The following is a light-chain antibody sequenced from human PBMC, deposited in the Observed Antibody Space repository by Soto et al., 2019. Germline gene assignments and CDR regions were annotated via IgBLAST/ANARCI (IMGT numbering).Light chain of an antibody. CDR3: QQYNSYSPET. J-gene: IGKJ1*01. CDR2: DAS. CDR1: QSISRW. V-gene: IGKV1-5*01. Sequence: DIQMTQFPSTLFASVGDRVTITCRASQSISRWLACYQQKPGKAPKLLIYDASNLEKGVPSRFSGRGSGTEFTLTISSLQPDDFATYFCQQYNSYSPETFGQGTKVEI.